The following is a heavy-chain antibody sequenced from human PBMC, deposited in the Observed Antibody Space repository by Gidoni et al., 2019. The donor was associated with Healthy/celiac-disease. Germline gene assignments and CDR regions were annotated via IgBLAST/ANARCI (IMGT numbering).Heavy chain of an antibody. Sequence: QVQLVESGGGVVPPGRSLRLSCAASGFTFSSYAMHWVRQAPGKGLEWGAVISYDGSNKYYADSVKGRFTISRDNSKNTLFLQINSLGAEDTAVYYCARDNYAVGGGFDYWGQGTLVTVSS. CDR3: ARDNYAVGGGFDY. D-gene: IGHD3-16*01. J-gene: IGHJ4*02. V-gene: IGHV3-30*01. CDR1: GFTFSSYA. CDR2: ISYDGSNK.